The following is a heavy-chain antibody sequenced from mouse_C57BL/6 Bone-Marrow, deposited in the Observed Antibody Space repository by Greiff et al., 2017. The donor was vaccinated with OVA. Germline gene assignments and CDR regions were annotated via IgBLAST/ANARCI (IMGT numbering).Heavy chain of an antibody. CDR1: GFTFSSYP. V-gene: IGHV5-9*01. D-gene: IGHD2-4*01. CDR3: ARHNYDYDGGDY. J-gene: IGHJ2*01. Sequence: EVQGVESGGGLVKPGGSLKLSCAASGFTFSSYPMSWVRQTPEKRLEWVATISGGGDNTYYPDSVKGRFTISRDNAKNTLYLQMSSLRSEDTALYYCARHNYDYDGGDYWGQGTTLTVSS. CDR2: ISGGGDNT.